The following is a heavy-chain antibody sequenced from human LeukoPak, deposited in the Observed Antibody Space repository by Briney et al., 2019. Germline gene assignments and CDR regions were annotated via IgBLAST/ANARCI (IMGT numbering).Heavy chain of an antibody. CDR2: IYYSGDT. CDR1: GYSISSNNW. V-gene: IGHV4-28*01. Sequence: SETLSLTCAVSGYSISSNNWWAWILQPPGKGLEWIGYIYYSGDTYYSPSLKSRVTMSVDTSKNQLSLKLSSVTAADTAVYYCAKKVAGMGWFDSWGQGTLVTVSS. CDR3: AKKVAGMGWFDS. J-gene: IGHJ5*01. D-gene: IGHD1-26*01.